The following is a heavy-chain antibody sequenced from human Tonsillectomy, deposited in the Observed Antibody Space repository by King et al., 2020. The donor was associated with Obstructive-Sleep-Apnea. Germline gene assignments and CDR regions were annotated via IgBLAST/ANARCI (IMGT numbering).Heavy chain of an antibody. CDR1: GGSISRGGYY. D-gene: IGHD2-21*02. Sequence: VQLQESGPGLVKPSQTLSLTCTVSGGSISRGGYYWSWIRQHPGKGLEWIGYIYYSGSTYYNPSLKSRVTISVDTSKNQFSLKLSSVTAADTAVYYCAAEAYCGGDCSYYFDYWGQGTLVTVSS. J-gene: IGHJ4*02. CDR2: IYYSGST. CDR3: AAEAYCGGDCSYYFDY. V-gene: IGHV4-31*03.